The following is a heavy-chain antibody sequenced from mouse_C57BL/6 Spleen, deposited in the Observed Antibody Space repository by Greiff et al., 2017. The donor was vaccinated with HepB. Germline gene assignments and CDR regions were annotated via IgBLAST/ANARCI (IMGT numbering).Heavy chain of an antibody. Sequence: DVMLVESGEGLVKPGGSLKLSCAASGFTFSSYAMSWVRQTPEKRLEWVAYISSGGDYIYYADTVKGRFTISRDNARNTLYLQMSSLKSEDTAMYYCTRDGGYPSWFAYWGQGTLVTVSA. CDR3: TRDGGYPSWFAY. D-gene: IGHD2-2*01. J-gene: IGHJ3*01. V-gene: IGHV5-9-1*02. CDR2: ISSGGDYI. CDR1: GFTFSSYA.